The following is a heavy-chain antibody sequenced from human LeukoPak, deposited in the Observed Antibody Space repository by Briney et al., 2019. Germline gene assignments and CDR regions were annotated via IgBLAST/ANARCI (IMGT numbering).Heavy chain of an antibody. J-gene: IGHJ4*02. V-gene: IGHV3-53*01. CDR2: IYSGGST. CDR3: ERETVEMGTID. Sequence: PGGSLRLSCAASGFSVSSNYMSWVRQAPGKGLEWVAVIYSGGSTYYADSVKGRFTISRDNSKNKVYLQMNSMRADDTAVYYCERETVEMGTIDWGQGTLVTVSS. CDR1: GFSVSSNY. D-gene: IGHD5-24*01.